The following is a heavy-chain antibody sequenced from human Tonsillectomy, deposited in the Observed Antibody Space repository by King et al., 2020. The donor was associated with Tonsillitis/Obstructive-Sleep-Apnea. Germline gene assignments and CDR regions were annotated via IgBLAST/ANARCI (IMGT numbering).Heavy chain of an antibody. D-gene: IGHD3-9*01. CDR2: INPSGRT. V-gene: IGHV4-34*01. Sequence: QVQLQQWGAGLLKPSETLSLTCAVYGGSFSNYYWSWIRQPPGKGLEWIGEINPSGRTNYNPSLTSRVTMLVDTSKNQFSLKLNSVTATATAVYSCARGVILTGYYATTDFDYWGQGTLVTVSS. CDR1: GGSFSNYY. CDR3: ARGVILTGYYATTDFDY. J-gene: IGHJ4*02.